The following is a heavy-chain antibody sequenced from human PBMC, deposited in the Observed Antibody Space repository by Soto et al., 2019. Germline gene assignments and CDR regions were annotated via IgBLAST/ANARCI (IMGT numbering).Heavy chain of an antibody. CDR1: GFTFSSYA. V-gene: IGHV3-30-3*01. J-gene: IGHJ6*02. D-gene: IGHD4-4*01. CDR2: ISYDGSNK. CDR3: ARDPVGDYSNYNYYYGMDV. Sequence: QVQLVESGGGVVQPGRSLRLSCAASGFTFSSYAMHWVRQAPGKGLEWVAVISYDGSNKYYADSVKGRFSISRENSKNRLCVQMNSLEAEDTAVYYGARDPVGDYSNYNYYYGMDVRGQGTTVTVSS.